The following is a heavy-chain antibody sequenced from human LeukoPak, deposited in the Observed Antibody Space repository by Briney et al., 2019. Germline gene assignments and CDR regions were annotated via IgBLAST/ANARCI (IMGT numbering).Heavy chain of an antibody. D-gene: IGHD3-22*01. CDR2: IYYSGST. CDR1: GGSISSYY. CDR3: ARYDDYYDSSGYYADAFDI. V-gene: IGHV4-59*01. J-gene: IGHJ3*02. Sequence: PSETLSLTCTVSGGSISSYYWSWIRQPPGKELEWIGYIYYSGSTNYNPSLKNRVTISVDTSKNQFSLKLSSVTAADTAVYYCARYDDYYDSSGYYADAFDIWGQGTMVTVSS.